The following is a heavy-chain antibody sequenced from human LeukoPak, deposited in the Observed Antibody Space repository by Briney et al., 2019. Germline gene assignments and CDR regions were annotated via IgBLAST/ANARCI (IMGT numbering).Heavy chain of an antibody. V-gene: IGHV1-69*06. Sequence: VASVKVSCKASGGTFSSYAISWVRQAPGQGLEWMGGIIPIFGTANYAQKFQGRVTITADKSTSTAYMELSSLRSEDTAVYYCARESPSVEYAFDIWGQGTMVTVSS. CDR3: ARESPSVEYAFDI. D-gene: IGHD5-24*01. CDR2: IIPIFGTA. CDR1: GGTFSSYA. J-gene: IGHJ3*02.